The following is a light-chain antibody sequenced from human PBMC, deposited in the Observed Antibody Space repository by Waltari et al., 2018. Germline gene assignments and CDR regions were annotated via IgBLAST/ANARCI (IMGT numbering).Light chain of an antibody. CDR1: DIESKS. CDR3: QVWDDVTNSGV. J-gene: IGLJ2*01. CDR2: YDN. Sequence: SYVLTQPPSVSVDPGKTARLTCGGDDIESKSVNWYQQKPGQAPVLVMFYDNDRPSAIPARFSVSNSGNTATLTITWVEAGDEADYHCQVWDDVTNSGVFGGGTKLTVL. V-gene: IGLV3-21*04.